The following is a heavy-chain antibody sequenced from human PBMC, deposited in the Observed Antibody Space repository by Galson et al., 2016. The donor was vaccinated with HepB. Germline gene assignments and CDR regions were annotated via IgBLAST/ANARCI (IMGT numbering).Heavy chain of an antibody. V-gene: IGHV3-23*01. J-gene: IGHJ4*02. CDR3: AKGSNRAHPSQFDY. D-gene: IGHD1-14*01. CDR1: RFTVSSYA. Sequence: SLRLSCAASRFTVSSYAMSWVRQAPGKGLEWVSAIRGRGDSTWYADTVKGRFTISRDNSKNTLYLQMNTLRAEDTSLDYLAKGSNRAHPSQFDYWGQGTLVTVSS. CDR2: IRGRGDST.